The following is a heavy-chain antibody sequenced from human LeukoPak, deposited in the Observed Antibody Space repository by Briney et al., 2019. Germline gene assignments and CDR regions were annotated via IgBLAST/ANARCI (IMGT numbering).Heavy chain of an antibody. CDR3: ARGLHYRSSYFYHYYGMDV. Sequence: SETLSLTCAVYGGSFSNYYWSWIRQPPGKGLEWIGEINHSGSSNYNPSLKSRVTISVDTSKNQFSLKLSSVTAAYTAVYYCARGLHYRSSYFYHYYGMDVWGQGTTVTVSS. V-gene: IGHV4-34*01. D-gene: IGHD6-6*01. CDR1: GGSFSNYY. CDR2: INHSGSS. J-gene: IGHJ6*02.